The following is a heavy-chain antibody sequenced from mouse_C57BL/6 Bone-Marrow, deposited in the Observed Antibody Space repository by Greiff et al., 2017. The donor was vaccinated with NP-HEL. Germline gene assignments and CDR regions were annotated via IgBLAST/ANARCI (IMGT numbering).Heavy chain of an antibody. V-gene: IGHV10-1*01. J-gene: IGHJ1*03. Sequence: EVQGVESGGGLVQPKGSLKLSCAASGFSFNTYAMNWVRQAPGKGLEWVARIRSKSNNYATYYADSVKDRFTISRDYSESMLYLQINTLKTADTARYYCVRHENYYWPDFDVWGTGTSVTVSS. CDR3: VRHENYYWPDFDV. D-gene: IGHD1-1*01. CDR2: IRSKSNNYAT. CDR1: GFSFNTYA.